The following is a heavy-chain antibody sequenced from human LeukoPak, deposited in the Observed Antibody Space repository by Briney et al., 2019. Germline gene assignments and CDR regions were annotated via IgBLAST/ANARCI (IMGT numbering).Heavy chain of an antibody. Sequence: PGGSLRLSCAASGFTFSSYWVSWVRQAPGKGLEWVANIKQDGSEKYYVDSVKGRFTISRDNAKNSLYLQMNSLRAEDTAVYYCASSLGYWGQGTLVTVSS. CDR2: IKQDGSEK. CDR3: ASSLGY. CDR1: GFTFSSYW. J-gene: IGHJ4*02. V-gene: IGHV3-7*01. D-gene: IGHD7-27*01.